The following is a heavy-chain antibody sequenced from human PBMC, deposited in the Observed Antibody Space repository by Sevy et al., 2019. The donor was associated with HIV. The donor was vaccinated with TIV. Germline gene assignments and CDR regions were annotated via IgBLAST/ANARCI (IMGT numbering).Heavy chain of an antibody. CDR3: ARGGLTVALDY. CDR2: IYSGGST. V-gene: IGHV3-53*01. CDR1: GFTVSSNY. Sequence: GGSLRLSCAASGFTVSSNYMSWVRQAPGKGLEWVSVIYSGGSTYYADSVQGRFTISRDNSKNTLYLQMNSLRAEDTAVYYCARGGLTVALDYWGQGTLVTVSS. J-gene: IGHJ4*02. D-gene: IGHD6-19*01.